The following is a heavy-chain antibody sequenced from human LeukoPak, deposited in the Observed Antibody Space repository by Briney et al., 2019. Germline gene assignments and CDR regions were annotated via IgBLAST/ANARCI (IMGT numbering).Heavy chain of an antibody. CDR2: ISGSGT. D-gene: IGHD4-11*01. CDR1: GFTFRSYA. CDR3: ACSDYSNYPFDY. J-gene: IGHJ4*02. Sequence: HPGGSLRLSCAASGFTFRSYAMSWVRQAPGKGLDWVSLISGSGTYYGDSVKGRFAISRDNPKNTLYLEMNSLTVEDTAVYYCACSDYSNYPFDYWGQGTLVTVSS. V-gene: IGHV3-23*01.